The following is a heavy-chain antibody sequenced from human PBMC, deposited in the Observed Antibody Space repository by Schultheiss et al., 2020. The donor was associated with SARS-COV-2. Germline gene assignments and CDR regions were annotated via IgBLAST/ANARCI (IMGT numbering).Heavy chain of an antibody. CDR2: ISGSGGNT. J-gene: IGHJ6*02. V-gene: IGHV3-23*01. CDR1: GFTFSNYA. D-gene: IGHD3-22*01. Sequence: GGSLRLSCAASGFTFSNYAMTWVRQAPGRGLEWVSAISGSGGNTYYADSVEGRFTVSRDNSKNTLYLQMSSLRAEDTAIYYCAKDYYDSSGSPYYYGMDVWGQGTTVTVSS. CDR3: AKDYYDSSGSPYYYGMDV.